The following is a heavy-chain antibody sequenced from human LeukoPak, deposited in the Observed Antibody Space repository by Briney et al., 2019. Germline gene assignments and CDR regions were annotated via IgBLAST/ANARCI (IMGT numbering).Heavy chain of an antibody. J-gene: IGHJ4*02. CDR2: ISWNSGSI. Sequence: GGSLRLSCAASGFTFDDYAMHWVRQAPGKGLEWVSGISWNSGSIGYADSVKGRFTISRDNAKNSLYLQMNSLRAEDTALYYCAKDDYGDQYRLDYWGQGTLVTVSS. CDR3: AKDDYGDQYRLDY. V-gene: IGHV3-9*01. D-gene: IGHD4-17*01. CDR1: GFTFDDYA.